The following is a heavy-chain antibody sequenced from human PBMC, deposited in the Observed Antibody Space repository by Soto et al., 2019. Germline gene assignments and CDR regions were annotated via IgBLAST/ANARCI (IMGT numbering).Heavy chain of an antibody. Sequence: SETLSLTCTVSGGSISSYYWSWIRQPPGKGLEWIGYIYYSGSTNYNPSLKSRVTISVDTSKNQFSLKLSSVTAADTAVYYCARDHITETKGDGNWFAPWGQGTLVTVSS. CDR1: GGSISSYY. CDR2: IYYSGST. J-gene: IGHJ5*02. CDR3: ARDHITETKGDGNWFAP. D-gene: IGHD1-7*01. V-gene: IGHV4-59*01.